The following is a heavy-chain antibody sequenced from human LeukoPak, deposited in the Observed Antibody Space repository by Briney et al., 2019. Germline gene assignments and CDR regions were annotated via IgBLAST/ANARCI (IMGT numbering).Heavy chain of an antibody. CDR2: IYYSGST. J-gene: IGHJ4*02. D-gene: IGHD3-9*01. CDR1: GGSISSSSYY. V-gene: IGHV4-39*07. CDR3: AIADWLRSPTFDY. Sequence: SETLSLTCTVSGGSISSSSYYWGWIRQPPGKGLEWIGGIYYSGSTYYNPSLESRVTISVDTSKNQFSLKLSSVTAADTAVYYCAIADWLRSPTFDYWGQGTLVTVSS.